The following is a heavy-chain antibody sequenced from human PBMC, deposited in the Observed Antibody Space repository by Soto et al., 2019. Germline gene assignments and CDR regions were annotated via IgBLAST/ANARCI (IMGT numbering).Heavy chain of an antibody. Sequence: PGGSLRLSCSASGFTFSMHSMHWVRQTPGKALEYVSAISRDGRSTFYADSVKGRFTISRDNSKNTLYLRMNSLRAEDTAVYYCAKDSGTDWLLNYYYYYGMDVWGQGTTVTVSS. CDR3: AKDSGTDWLLNYYYYYGMDV. CDR1: GFTFSMHS. J-gene: IGHJ6*02. D-gene: IGHD3-9*01. CDR2: ISRDGRST. V-gene: IGHV3-64D*08.